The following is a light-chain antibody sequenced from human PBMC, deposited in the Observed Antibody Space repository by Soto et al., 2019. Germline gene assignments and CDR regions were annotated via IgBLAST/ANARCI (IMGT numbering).Light chain of an antibody. CDR3: QQSYSTPPWT. CDR2: AAS. J-gene: IGKJ1*01. CDR1: QSVSIY. Sequence: DVQMTQSPSSLPASVGDRVTITCRASQSVSIYLNWYQQKPGKAPNLLISAASSLQNGVPSKFRGSGSGTDFTLTISGLQPEDFATYYCQQSYSTPPWTFGQGTKVEIK. V-gene: IGKV1-39*01.